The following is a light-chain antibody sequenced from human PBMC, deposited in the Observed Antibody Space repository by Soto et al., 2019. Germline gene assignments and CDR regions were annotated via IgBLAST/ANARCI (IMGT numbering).Light chain of an antibody. CDR3: QQYNEWPPFT. V-gene: IGKV3-15*01. CDR1: QSVRSN. Sequence: EIVMTQSPATLSASPGERATLSCRASQSVRSNLAWYQQKPGQAPRLVIYAASTRATGIPDRFSGSVSGTEFTLTISSLQPEDFAVYYCQQYNEWPPFTFGQGTRLEIK. J-gene: IGKJ5*01. CDR2: AAS.